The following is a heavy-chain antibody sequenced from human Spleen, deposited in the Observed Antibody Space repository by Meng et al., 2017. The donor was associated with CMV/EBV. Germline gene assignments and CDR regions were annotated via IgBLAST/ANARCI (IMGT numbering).Heavy chain of an antibody. J-gene: IGHJ4*02. Sequence: EVQLVESGXXXXXXGXFLXLACAASGFTFSSYSMNWVRQAPGKGLEWVSSISSSSSYIYYADSVKGRFTISRDNAKNSLYLQMNSLRAEDTAVYYCAREHSSGWYADYWGQGTLVTVSS. CDR1: GFTFSSYS. CDR2: ISSSSSYI. D-gene: IGHD6-19*01. CDR3: AREHSSGWYADY. V-gene: IGHV3-21*01.